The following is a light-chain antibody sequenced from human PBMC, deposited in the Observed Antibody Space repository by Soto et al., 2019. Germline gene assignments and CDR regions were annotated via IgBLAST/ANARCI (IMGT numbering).Light chain of an antibody. CDR3: AAWDDNLRGYWV. V-gene: IGLV1-47*02. Sequence: QSVLTQPPSASGTPGQRVTISCSGSTSNIGSNYVYCYQHLPGTAPNLLIYTDNQRPSGVPDRFSGSKSGTSASLAISGLRSEDEADYFCAAWDDNLRGYWVFGGGTKLTVL. CDR1: TSNIGSNY. CDR2: TDN. J-gene: IGLJ2*01.